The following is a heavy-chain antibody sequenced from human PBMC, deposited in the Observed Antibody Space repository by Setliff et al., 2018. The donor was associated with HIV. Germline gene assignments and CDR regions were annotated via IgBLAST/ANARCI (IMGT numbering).Heavy chain of an antibody. Sequence: ASVKVSWKASGYTLTSYAMHWVRQAPGQRLEWMGWINAGNGNTKYSQKFQGRVTITRDTSASTAYMELSSLRSEDTAVYYCARDGGDTAMVSYYYYYYMDVWGKGTTVTVSS. D-gene: IGHD5-18*01. CDR2: INAGNGNT. J-gene: IGHJ6*03. CDR1: GYTLTSYA. CDR3: ARDGGDTAMVSYYYYYYMDV. V-gene: IGHV1-3*01.